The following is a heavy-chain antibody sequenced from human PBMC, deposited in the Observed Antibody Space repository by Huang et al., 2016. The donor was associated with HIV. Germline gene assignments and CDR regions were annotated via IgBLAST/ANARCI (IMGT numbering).Heavy chain of an antibody. D-gene: IGHD5-18*01. CDR2: ISPGNYNT. V-gene: IGHV5-51*03. Sequence: EVQLVQSGVEVKKPGESLKISCKGSGFSFTSYWIGWVRQMPGKGLGGTGIISPGNYNTFYSPAVQGQVTISADKYTRTAYLQWSSLKASDSAMYYCAIHDSNDFTFDDWGQGTLVAVSS. CDR1: GFSFTSYW. J-gene: IGHJ4*02. CDR3: AIHDSNDFTFDD.